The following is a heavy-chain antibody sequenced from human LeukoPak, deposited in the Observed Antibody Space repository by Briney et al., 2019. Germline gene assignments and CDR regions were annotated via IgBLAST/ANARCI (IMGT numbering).Heavy chain of an antibody. J-gene: IGHJ6*02. CDR1: GGSISSGGYS. Sequence: TLSLTCAVSGGSISSGGYSWSWIRQPPGKGLEWIGYIYHSGSTYYNPSLKSRVTISVDRSKNQFSLKLSSVTAADTAVYYCARVQITIFGSYYYYYGMDVWGQGTTVTVSS. CDR3: ARVQITIFGSYYYYYGMDV. V-gene: IGHV4-30-2*01. D-gene: IGHD3-3*01. CDR2: IYHSGST.